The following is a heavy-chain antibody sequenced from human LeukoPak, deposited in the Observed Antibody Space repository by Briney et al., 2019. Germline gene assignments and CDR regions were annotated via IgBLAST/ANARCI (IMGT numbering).Heavy chain of an antibody. D-gene: IGHD3-9*01. CDR2: IKQDGSEK. CDR1: GFTFSSYW. V-gene: IGHV3-7*01. CDR3: ARGTRYYDILTGYLEGYACDY. Sequence: GGSLRLSCAASGFTFSSYWMSWVRQAPGKGLEWVANIKQDGSEKYYVDSVKGRFTISRDNAKNSLYLQMNSLRAEDTAVYYCARGTRYYDILTGYLEGYACDYWGQGTLVTVSS. J-gene: IGHJ4*02.